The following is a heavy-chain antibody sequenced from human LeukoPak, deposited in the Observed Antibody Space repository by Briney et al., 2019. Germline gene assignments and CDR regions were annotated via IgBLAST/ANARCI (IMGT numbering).Heavy chain of an antibody. V-gene: IGHV4-59*01. CDR1: GGSINSYY. CDR2: IYYSGST. D-gene: IGHD3-10*01. CDR3: ARGDYYGSGTYYRVYDY. J-gene: IGHJ4*02. Sequence: PSETLSLTCTVSGGSINSYYWSWIRQPPGKGLDWIGYIYYSGSTKYNPSLKSRVTISVDTSKNQFSLKLTSVTAADTAVYYCARGDYYGSGTYYRVYDYWGQGSLVTVSS.